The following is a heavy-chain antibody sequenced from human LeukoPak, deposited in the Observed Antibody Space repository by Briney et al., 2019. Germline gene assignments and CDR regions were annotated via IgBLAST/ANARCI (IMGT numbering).Heavy chain of an antibody. D-gene: IGHD5-18*01. CDR1: GGSISSGYY. V-gene: IGHV4-38-2*02. CDR2: IYHSGST. Sequence: KPSETLSLTCTVSGGSISSGYYWGWIRQPPGKGLEWIGSIYHSGSTYYNPSLKSRVTISVDTSKNQFSLKLSSVTAADTAVYYCARTTEGGYTYGYFYYYYMDVWGKGTTVTISS. J-gene: IGHJ6*03. CDR3: ARTTEGGYTYGYFYYYYMDV.